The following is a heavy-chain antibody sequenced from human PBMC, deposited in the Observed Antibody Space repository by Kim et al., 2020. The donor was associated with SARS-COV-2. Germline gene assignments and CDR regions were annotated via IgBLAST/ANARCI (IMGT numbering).Heavy chain of an antibody. D-gene: IGHD6-13*01. CDR2: ISYDGSNK. CDR1: GFTFSRSG. Sequence: GGSLRLSCAASGFTFSRSGMHWVRQAPGKGLEWVAVISYDGSNKYYADSVKGRFTISSDNSKNTLYLQLNILRAEVTAVYYCAKDTGYSTLGDYWGQGT. V-gene: IGHV3-30*18. CDR3: AKDTGYSTLGDY. J-gene: IGHJ4*02.